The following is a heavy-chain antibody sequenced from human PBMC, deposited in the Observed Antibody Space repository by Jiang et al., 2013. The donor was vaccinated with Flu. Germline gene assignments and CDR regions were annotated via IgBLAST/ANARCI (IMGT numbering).Heavy chain of an antibody. CDR2: IRSKANSYAT. V-gene: IGHV3-73*01. D-gene: IGHD3-3*01. J-gene: IGHJ6*02. Sequence: RIRSKANSYATAYAASVKGRFTISRDDSKNTAYLQMNSLKTEDTAVYYCTRAGGYYDFWSGYSDYYYYGMDVWGQGTTVTVSS. CDR3: TRAGGYYDFWSGYSDYYYYGMDV.